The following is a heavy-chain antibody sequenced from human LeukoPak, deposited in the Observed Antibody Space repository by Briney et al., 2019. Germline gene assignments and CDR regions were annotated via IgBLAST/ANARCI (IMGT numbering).Heavy chain of an antibody. D-gene: IGHD2-2*01. J-gene: IGHJ6*02. Sequence: SVKVSCKASGGTFSSYAISWVRQAPGQGLEWMGGIIPIFGTANYAQKFQGRVTITADESTSTAYMELSSLRSEDTAVYYCAREDIVVVPAAIQGSYYYYGMDVWGQGTTVTVSS. CDR1: GGTFSSYA. V-gene: IGHV1-69*13. CDR2: IIPIFGTA. CDR3: AREDIVVVPAAIQGSYYYYGMDV.